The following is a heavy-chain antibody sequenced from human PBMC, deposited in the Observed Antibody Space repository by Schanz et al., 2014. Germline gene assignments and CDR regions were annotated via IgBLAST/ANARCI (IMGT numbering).Heavy chain of an antibody. J-gene: IGHJ4*02. CDR1: GFTFSSYA. CDR3: ARKVVATIGGYYDN. Sequence: EVQLLESGGGLVQPGGSLRLSCAASGFTFSSYAMSWVRQAPGMGLEWVSAISGRDGSTYYADSVRGRFTISRDNSKNTLYLQMNSLRAGDAAVYYCARKVVATIGGYYDNWGQGTLVIVSS. V-gene: IGHV3-23*01. D-gene: IGHD5-12*01. CDR2: ISGRDGST.